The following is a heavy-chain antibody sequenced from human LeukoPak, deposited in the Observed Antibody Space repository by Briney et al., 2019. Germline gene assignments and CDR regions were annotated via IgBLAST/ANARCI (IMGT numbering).Heavy chain of an antibody. CDR1: SGSLGGYY. CDR3: ARHSIVLMVYPSYFDY. J-gene: IGHJ4*02. Sequence: SETLSLTCAVYSGSLGGYYWSWIRQPPGKGLEWIGSIYHSGSTYYNPSLKSRVTISVDTSKNQFSLKLSSVTAADTAVYYCARHSIVLMVYPSYFDYWGQGTLVTVSS. V-gene: IGHV4-34*01. D-gene: IGHD2-8*01. CDR2: IYHSGST.